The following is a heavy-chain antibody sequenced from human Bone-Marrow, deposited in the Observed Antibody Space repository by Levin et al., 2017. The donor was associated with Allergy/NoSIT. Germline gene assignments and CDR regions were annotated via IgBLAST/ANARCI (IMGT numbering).Heavy chain of an antibody. CDR2: IYYSGST. J-gene: IGHJ4*02. CDR3: ATCGYSGYVTH. Sequence: SETLSLTCTVSGGSISSSSYYWGWIRQPPGKGLEWIGSIYYSGSTYYNPSLKSRVTISVDTSKNQFSLKLSSVTAADTAVYYCATCGYSGYVTHWGQGTLVTVSS. D-gene: IGHD5-12*01. CDR1: GGSISSSSYY. V-gene: IGHV4-39*01.